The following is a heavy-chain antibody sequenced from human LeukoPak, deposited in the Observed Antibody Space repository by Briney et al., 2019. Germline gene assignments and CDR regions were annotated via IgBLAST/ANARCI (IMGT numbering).Heavy chain of an antibody. V-gene: IGHV3-48*03. J-gene: IGHJ4*02. Sequence: GGSLRLSCAASGFTFSSYEMNWVRQAPGKGLEWVSYISSSGSTIYYADSVKGRFTISRDNAKNSLYLQMNSLRAEDTAVYYCARVSGSYRPFDYWGQGTLVTVSS. D-gene: IGHD1-26*01. CDR2: ISSSGSTI. CDR3: ARVSGSYRPFDY. CDR1: GFTFSSYE.